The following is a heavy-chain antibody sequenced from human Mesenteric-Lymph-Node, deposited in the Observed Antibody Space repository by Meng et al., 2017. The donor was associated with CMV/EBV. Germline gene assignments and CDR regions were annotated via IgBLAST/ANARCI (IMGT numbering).Heavy chain of an antibody. J-gene: IGHJ4*02. CDR1: GFTFSSYG. Sequence: GESLKISCAASGFTFSSYGMHWVRQAPGKGLEWVASIRYDGSNKYYADSVKGRFTISRDNSENTLYLQMNSLRAEDTAVYYCAKEGGGVTYYFDYWGQGTLVTVSS. V-gene: IGHV3-30*02. CDR3: AKEGGGVTYYFDY. CDR2: IRYDGSNK. D-gene: IGHD1-26*01.